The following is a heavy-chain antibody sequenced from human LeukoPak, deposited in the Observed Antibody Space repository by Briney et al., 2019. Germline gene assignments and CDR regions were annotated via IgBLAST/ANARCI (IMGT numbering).Heavy chain of an antibody. Sequence: GKSLRLSCAASRFTFSNYAMHWDRQAPGKGLEWVAVISNDGSNNYYADSVKGRFTISRDNSKSTLYLQMNSLRAEDTAVYYCGRVAPGGRHIDYWGQGTLVTVSS. J-gene: IGHJ4*02. CDR2: ISNDGSNN. CDR1: RFTFSNYA. D-gene: IGHD6-13*01. CDR3: GRVAPGGRHIDY. V-gene: IGHV3-30-3*01.